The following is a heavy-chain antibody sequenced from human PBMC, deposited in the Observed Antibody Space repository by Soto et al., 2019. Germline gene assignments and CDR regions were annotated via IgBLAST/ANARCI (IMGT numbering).Heavy chain of an antibody. J-gene: IGHJ4*02. D-gene: IGHD4-17*01. CDR2: ILDDGSDK. V-gene: IGHV3-33*01. CDR3: ARDDYYGDNGLDY. CDR1: GFSFSSYG. Sequence: QVQLVESGGGVVQPGRSLRLSCAASGFSFSSYGMHWVRQAPGKGLEWVAVILDDGSDKDYTDAVKGRFTISRDNSKNTLYLEMNSLRAEDTAVYYCARDDYYGDNGLDYWGQGTLVTVSS.